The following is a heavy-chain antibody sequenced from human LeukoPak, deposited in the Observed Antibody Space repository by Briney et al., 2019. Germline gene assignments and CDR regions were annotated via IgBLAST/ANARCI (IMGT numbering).Heavy chain of an antibody. CDR3: AIHSYYDYVWGSYRYTNLNY. V-gene: IGHV1-18*01. CDR2: ISANNGNT. Sequence: ASVKVSCKASGYTFTSYGISWVRQAPGQGLEWMGWISANNGNTNYAQKLQGRVTMTTDTSTSTAYMELRSLRSDDTAVYYCAIHSYYDYVWGSYRYTNLNYWGQGTLVTVSS. D-gene: IGHD3-16*02. J-gene: IGHJ4*02. CDR1: GYTFTSYG.